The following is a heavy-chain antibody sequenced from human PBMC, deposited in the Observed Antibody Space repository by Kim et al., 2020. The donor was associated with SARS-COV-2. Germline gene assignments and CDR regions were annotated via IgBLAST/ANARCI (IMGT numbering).Heavy chain of an antibody. D-gene: IGHD3-10*01. CDR2: ISAYNGNT. CDR1: GYTFTSYG. Sequence: ASVKVSCKASGYTFTSYGISWVRQAPGQGLEWMGWISAYNGNTNYAQKLQGRVTMTTDTSTSTAYMELRSLRSDYTAVYYCARDRSAARRIDVDNYYGSGSYYMYSGFDYWGQETLVTVSS. J-gene: IGHJ4*02. V-gene: IGHV1-18*01. CDR3: ARDRSAARRIDVDNYYGSGSYYMYSGFDY.